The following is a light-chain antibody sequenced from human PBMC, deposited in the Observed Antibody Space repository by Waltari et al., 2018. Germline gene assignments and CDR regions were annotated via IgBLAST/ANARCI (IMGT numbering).Light chain of an antibody. J-gene: IGKJ1*01. CDR3: QHYYSPPWT. CDR2: WAS. Sequence: DIVMTQSPDSLAVSLGERATINCKSSQCVLYSSNNKNYLAWYQQKPGQPPKLLIYWASTRESGVPDRFSRSVSGTDFTLAISSLQAGDVAVYYCQHYYSPPWTFGQGTKVEIK. V-gene: IGKV4-1*01. CDR1: QCVLYSSNNKNY.